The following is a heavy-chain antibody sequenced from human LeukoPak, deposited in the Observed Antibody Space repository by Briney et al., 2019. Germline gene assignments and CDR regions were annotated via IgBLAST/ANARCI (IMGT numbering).Heavy chain of an antibody. CDR1: GFTFSSYG. Sequence: PGGSLRLSCAASGFTFSSYGMHWVRQAPGKGLEWVAFIWYDGSNKYYADSVKGRFTISRDNSKNTLYLQMNSLRAEDTAVYYCAKIAYYYDSSGYYVPNWFDPWGQGTLVTVSS. D-gene: IGHD3-22*01. CDR2: IWYDGSNK. CDR3: AKIAYYYDSSGYYVPNWFDP. J-gene: IGHJ5*02. V-gene: IGHV3-30*02.